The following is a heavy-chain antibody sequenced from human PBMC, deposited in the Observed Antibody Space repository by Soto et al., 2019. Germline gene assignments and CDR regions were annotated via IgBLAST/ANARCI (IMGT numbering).Heavy chain of an antibody. J-gene: IGHJ6*02. CDR1: GYSFTGYY. CDR2: INPNSGGA. CDR3: ARSSALTISGVGGMDV. V-gene: IGHV1-2*02. D-gene: IGHD3-3*01. Sequence: QIHLIQSGAEVKKPGASVRVSCKASGYSFTGYYIHWVRQAPGQGLEWMGWINPNSGGANYAQKFQGRVTMTRDTSPPTAYMGPSRLPSNDTAVFYCARSSALTISGVGGMDVWGQGATVTVSS.